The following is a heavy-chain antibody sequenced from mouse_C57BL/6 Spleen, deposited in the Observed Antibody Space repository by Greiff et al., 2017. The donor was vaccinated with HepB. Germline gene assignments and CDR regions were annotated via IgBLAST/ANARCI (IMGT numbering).Heavy chain of an antibody. Sequence: EVKLMESGEGLVKPGGSLKLSCAASGFTFSSYAMSWVRQTPEKRLEWVAYISSGGDYIYYADTVKGRFTISRDNARNTLYLQMSSLKSEDTAMYYCTRDDYDYSFAYWGQGTLVTVSA. D-gene: IGHD2-4*01. CDR3: TRDDYDYSFAY. CDR1: GFTFSSYA. CDR2: ISSGGDYI. J-gene: IGHJ3*01. V-gene: IGHV5-9-1*02.